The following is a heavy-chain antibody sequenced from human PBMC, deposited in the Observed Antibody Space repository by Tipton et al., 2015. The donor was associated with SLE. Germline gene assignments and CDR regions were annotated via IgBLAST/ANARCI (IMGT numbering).Heavy chain of an antibody. D-gene: IGHD4-23*01. CDR2: ISPDSRTI. CDR3: ARDRRWEYYYGIDV. V-gene: IGHV3-48*04. CDR1: RFSISGYS. J-gene: IGHJ6*02. Sequence: SLRLSCVASRFSISGYSMNWVRQAAPGKGLDWVAYISPDSRTIYYADSVKGRFTVSRDNAKKSLYLQLDSLRAEDTAVYYCARDRRWEYYYGIDVWGQGTTVTVTS.